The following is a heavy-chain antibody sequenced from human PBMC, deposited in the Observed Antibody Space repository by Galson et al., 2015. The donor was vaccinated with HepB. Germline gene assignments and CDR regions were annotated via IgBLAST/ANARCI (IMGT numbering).Heavy chain of an antibody. CDR2: ISFDGNNK. CDR3: ARGRKLRYFDWLLQDDWYFDL. Sequence: SLRLSCAASAFTFNAYAMHWVRQTPGKGLEWVAAISFDGNNKFYADSVKGRFTISRDSFKNTLYLQMNSLGVEDTAVCYCARGRKLRYFDWLLQDDWYFDLWGRGTLVTVSS. V-gene: IGHV3-30*04. J-gene: IGHJ2*01. D-gene: IGHD3-9*01. CDR1: AFTFNAYA.